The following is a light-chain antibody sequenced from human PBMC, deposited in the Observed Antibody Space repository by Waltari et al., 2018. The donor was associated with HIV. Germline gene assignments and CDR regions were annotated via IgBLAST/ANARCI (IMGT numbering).Light chain of an antibody. CDR1: SSHIGAGYA. CDR3: QSYDSSLSGWV. CDR2: GNN. J-gene: IGLJ3*02. V-gene: IGLV1-40*01. Sequence: QSVLTQPPSVSGAPGQRVTISSTGSSSHIGAGYAAHWYQQLPGTAPKLLIYGNNNRPSGVPDRFSGSKSGTSASLAITGLQAEDEADYYCQSYDSSLSGWVFGGGTKLTVL.